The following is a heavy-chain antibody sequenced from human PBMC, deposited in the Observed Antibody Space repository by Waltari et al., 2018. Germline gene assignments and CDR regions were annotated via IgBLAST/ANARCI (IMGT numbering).Heavy chain of an antibody. V-gene: IGHV4-39*01. J-gene: IGHJ3*02. Sequence: QMQLQESGPGLVKPSEPLSLTCTVSGGSISSSTYYWGWIRQPPGKGLEWIGNIYYSGITYYKPSLKSRLTISVDTSKNRFSLNLRSVTAADTAVYYCARLPISLGVGSVFDIWGQGTMVTVSS. D-gene: IGHD2-15*01. CDR3: ARLPISLGVGSVFDI. CDR2: IYYSGIT. CDR1: GGSISSSTYY.